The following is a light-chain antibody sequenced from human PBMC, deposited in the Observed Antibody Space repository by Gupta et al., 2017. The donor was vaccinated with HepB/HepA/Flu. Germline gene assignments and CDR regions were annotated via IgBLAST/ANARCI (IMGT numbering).Light chain of an antibody. CDR1: QDINKF. J-gene: IGKJ3*01. Sequence: DIQMTQSPSSLSASVGDRVTITCRTSQDINKFVNWYQQKPGKAPNLLISDASTLQSGVPSRFSGSGSGTNFTLTISRLQPGDFATYYCQKSDSTPFTFGHGTKVDIK. CDR2: DAS. V-gene: IGKV1-39*01. CDR3: QKSDSTPFT.